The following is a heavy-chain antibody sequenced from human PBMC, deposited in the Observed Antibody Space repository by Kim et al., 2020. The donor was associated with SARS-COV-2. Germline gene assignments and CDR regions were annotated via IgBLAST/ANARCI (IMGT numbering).Heavy chain of an antibody. J-gene: IGHJ3*02. CDR1: GYTFTSYY. Sequence: ASVKVSCKASGYTFTSYYMHWVRQAPGQGLEWMGIINPSGGSTSYAQKFQGRVTMTRDTSTSTVYMELSSLRSEDTAVYYCARDAGYYDYVWGSYCPTSDAFDIWGQGTMVTVSS. CDR3: ARDAGYYDYVWGSYCPTSDAFDI. V-gene: IGHV1-46*01. D-gene: IGHD3-16*01. CDR2: INPSGGST.